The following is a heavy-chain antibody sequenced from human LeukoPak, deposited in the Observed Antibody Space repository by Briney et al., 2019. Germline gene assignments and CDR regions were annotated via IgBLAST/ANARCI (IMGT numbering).Heavy chain of an antibody. CDR3: AKESLRYCSSTSCYYFDY. J-gene: IGHJ4*02. CDR1: GFTFSSYA. Sequence: GGSLRLSCAASGFTFSSYAMSWVRQAPGKGLEWVSAISGSGGSTYYADSVKGRFTISRDSSKNTLYLQMNSLRAEDTAVYYCAKESLRYCSSTSCYYFDYWGQGTLVTVSS. V-gene: IGHV3-23*01. D-gene: IGHD2-2*01. CDR2: ISGSGGST.